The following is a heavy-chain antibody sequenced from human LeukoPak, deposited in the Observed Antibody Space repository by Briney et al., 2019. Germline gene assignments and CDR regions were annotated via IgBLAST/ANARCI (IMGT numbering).Heavy chain of an antibody. Sequence: SETLSLTCTVSGGSISSGDYYWSWIRQPPGKGLEWIAYMCYSGSTYYNPSLKSRVTMSADTSKNQLSLKLSSVAAADTAVYYCARPYYYDSRIDPWGQGILVTVSS. CDR3: ARPYYYDSRIDP. CDR1: GGSISSGDYY. V-gene: IGHV4-30-4*01. CDR2: MCYSGST. D-gene: IGHD3-22*01. J-gene: IGHJ5*02.